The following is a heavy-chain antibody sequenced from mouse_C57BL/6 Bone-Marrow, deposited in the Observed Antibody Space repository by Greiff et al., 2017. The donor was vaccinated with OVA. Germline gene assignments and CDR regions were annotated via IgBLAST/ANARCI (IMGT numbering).Heavy chain of an antibody. D-gene: IGHD2-5*01. V-gene: IGHV5-6*01. CDR2: ISSGGSYT. J-gene: IGHJ2*01. CDR3: ARGGAYYSNYGFDY. CDR1: GFTFSSYG. Sequence: EVQLVESGGDLVKPGGSLKLSCAASGFTFSSYGMSWVRQTPDKRLEWVATISSGGSYTYYPDSVKGRFTISRDNAKNTLYLQMSSLKSEDTAMYYCARGGAYYSNYGFDYWGQGTTLTVSS.